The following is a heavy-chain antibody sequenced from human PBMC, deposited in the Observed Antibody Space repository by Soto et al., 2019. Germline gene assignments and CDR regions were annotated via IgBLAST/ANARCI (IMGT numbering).Heavy chain of an antibody. CDR2: INPNSGGA. Sequence: ASVKVSCKASGYTFTGYYMHWVRQAPGQGLEWMGWINPNSGGANYAQKFQGRVTMTRDTSISTAYMELSRLRSDDTAVYYCATAVLYCSSTSCYMDYYGMDVWGQETTVTVSS. CDR3: ATAVLYCSSTSCYMDYYGMDV. J-gene: IGHJ6*02. D-gene: IGHD2-2*02. CDR1: GYTFTGYY. V-gene: IGHV1-2*02.